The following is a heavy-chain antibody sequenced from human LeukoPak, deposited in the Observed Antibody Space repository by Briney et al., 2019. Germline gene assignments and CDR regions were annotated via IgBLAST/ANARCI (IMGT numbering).Heavy chain of an antibody. Sequence: RASVKVSCKASGYTFTSYGISWVRQAPGQGLEWMGWISAYNGNTNYAQKLQGRVTMTTDTSTSTAYMELRSLRSDDTAVYYCARVAVAGRLPSTFDYWGQGTLVTVSS. CDR1: GYTFTSYG. J-gene: IGHJ4*02. CDR3: ARVAVAGRLPSTFDY. V-gene: IGHV1-18*01. D-gene: IGHD6-19*01. CDR2: ISAYNGNT.